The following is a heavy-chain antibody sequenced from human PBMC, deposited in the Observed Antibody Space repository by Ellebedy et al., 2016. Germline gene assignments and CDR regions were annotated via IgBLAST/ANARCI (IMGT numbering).Heavy chain of an antibody. Sequence: GGSLRLSCAASGFTFSSYAMSWVRQAPGKGLEWVSAISGSGGSTYYADSVKGRFTISRDNSKNTLYLQMNSLRAEDTAVYYCCITMVRGVRHMDVWGKGTTVTVSS. J-gene: IGHJ6*03. V-gene: IGHV3-23*01. CDR3: CITMVRGVRHMDV. D-gene: IGHD3-10*01. CDR2: ISGSGGST. CDR1: GFTFSSYA.